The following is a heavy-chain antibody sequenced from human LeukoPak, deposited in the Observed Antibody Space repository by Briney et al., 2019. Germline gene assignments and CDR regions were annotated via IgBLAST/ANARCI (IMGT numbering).Heavy chain of an antibody. CDR3: ARVPLRFLEPFDY. D-gene: IGHD3-3*01. Sequence: PSETLSLTCAVYGGSVSGYYWSWIRQPPEKGLEWIGEISHRGRTHYTPSLQSRVTVSVDTSKNQFALNLNSVTAADTAVYYCARVPLRFLEPFDYWGQGILVTVSS. V-gene: IGHV4-34*01. CDR2: ISHRGRT. CDR1: GGSVSGYY. J-gene: IGHJ4*02.